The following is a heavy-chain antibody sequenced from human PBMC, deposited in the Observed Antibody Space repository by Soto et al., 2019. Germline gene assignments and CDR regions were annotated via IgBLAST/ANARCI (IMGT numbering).Heavy chain of an antibody. CDR1: GGSISSSNW. Sequence: PSETLSLTCAVSGGSISSSNWWSWVRQSPGKGLEWIGEIYHSGSTNYNPSLKSRVTISVDKSKNQFSLKLSSVTAADTAVYSCARGSGSQVYNFYGMDVWGQGTTVTVSS. CDR2: IYHSGST. D-gene: IGHD3-10*01. CDR3: ARGSGSQVYNFYGMDV. J-gene: IGHJ6*02. V-gene: IGHV4-4*02.